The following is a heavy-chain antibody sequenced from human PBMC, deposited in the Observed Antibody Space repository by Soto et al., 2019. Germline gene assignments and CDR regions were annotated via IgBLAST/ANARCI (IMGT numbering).Heavy chain of an antibody. D-gene: IGHD3-16*02. CDR2: ISAYNGNT. CDR1: GYTFTSYG. V-gene: IGHV1-18*01. J-gene: IGHJ4*02. CDR3: ARVSGYDYIWGSYRLTSDY. Sequence: QVQLVQSGAEVKKPGASVKVSCKASGYTFTSYGISWVRQAPGQGLEWMGWISAYNGNTNYAQKLQGRVTRTTDTSTSTAYMELRSLRSDDTAVYYCARVSGYDYIWGSYRLTSDYWGQGTLVTVSS.